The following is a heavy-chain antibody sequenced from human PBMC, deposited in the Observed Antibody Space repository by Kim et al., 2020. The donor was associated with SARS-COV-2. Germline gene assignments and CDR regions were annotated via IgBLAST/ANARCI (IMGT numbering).Heavy chain of an antibody. J-gene: IGHJ4*02. CDR1: GFTFSTSW. CDR3: ARYARLLDY. CDR2: IKQDGSEQ. D-gene: IGHD2-15*01. V-gene: IGHV3-7*05. Sequence: GGSLRLSCAASGFTFSTSWMTWVRQTLGKGLEWVASIKQDGSEQSYVDSVKGRFTISRDNAKNSLYLQMSSLRAEDTAMYYCARYARLLDYWGQGTLVTVSS.